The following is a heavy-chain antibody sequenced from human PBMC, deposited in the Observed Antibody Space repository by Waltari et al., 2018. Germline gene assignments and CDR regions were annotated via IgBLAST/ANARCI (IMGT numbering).Heavy chain of an antibody. V-gene: IGHV4-4*02. CDR1: GGSISPRNW. CDR2: IHHSGAT. D-gene: IGHD2-15*01. Sequence: QVLLQESGPGLVKPSGTLSLTCAVSGGSISPRNWWNWVRQPPGKELKWIGEIHHSGATNYSPSLRSQVTMSIDKSKNQLSLILTSVTAADTAVYYCARTGNKYSFDYWGQGTLVTVSS. CDR3: ARTGNKYSFDY. J-gene: IGHJ4*02.